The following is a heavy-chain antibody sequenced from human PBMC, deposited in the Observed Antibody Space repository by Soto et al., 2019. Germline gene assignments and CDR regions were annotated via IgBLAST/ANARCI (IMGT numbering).Heavy chain of an antibody. CDR1: GYDFNTNW. Sequence: GESLKISCRGSGYDFNTNWFGWVRQLPGRGQEWVGIMYPGDSDTRYNPSLQGHVTLSVDVTVSTAFLQWRSLETSDTGMYFCARLPRDCNKTSCYYADHWGQGTQVTVSS. V-gene: IGHV5-51*01. CDR2: MYPGDSDT. D-gene: IGHD3-3*01. J-gene: IGHJ4*02. CDR3: ARLPRDCNKTSCYYADH.